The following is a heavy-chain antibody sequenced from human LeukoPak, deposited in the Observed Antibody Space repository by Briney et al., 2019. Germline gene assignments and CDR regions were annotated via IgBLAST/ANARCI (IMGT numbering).Heavy chain of an antibody. Sequence: PGGSPRLSCAASGFTFSSYAMSWVRQAPGEGLEWVSAISGSGGSTYYADSVKGRFTISRDNSKNTLYLQMNSLRAEDAAVYYCAKFGTAGPHFDYWGQGTLVTVSS. V-gene: IGHV3-23*01. CDR2: ISGSGGST. D-gene: IGHD6-13*01. J-gene: IGHJ4*02. CDR3: AKFGTAGPHFDY. CDR1: GFTFSSYA.